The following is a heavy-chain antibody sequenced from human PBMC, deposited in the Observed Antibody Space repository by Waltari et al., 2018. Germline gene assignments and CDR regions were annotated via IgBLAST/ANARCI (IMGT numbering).Heavy chain of an antibody. V-gene: IGHV1-3*01. J-gene: IGHJ5*02. D-gene: IGHD6-13*01. CDR2: INAGNGNT. CDR1: GYTFTSYA. Sequence: QVQLVQSGAEVKKPGASVKVSCKASGYTFTSYAMHWVRQAPGQRLEWMGWINAGNGNTKDAQKCQGRVTITRDTSASTAYMELSSLRSEDTAVYYCARDFNPWQLVGRGGAWFDPWGQGTLVTVSP. CDR3: ARDFNPWQLVGRGGAWFDP.